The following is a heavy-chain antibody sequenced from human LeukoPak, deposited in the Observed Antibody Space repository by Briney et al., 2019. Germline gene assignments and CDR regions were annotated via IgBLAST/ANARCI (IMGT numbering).Heavy chain of an antibody. CDR1: GGSISSYY. CDR2: IYYSGST. V-gene: IGHV4-59*01. CDR3: ARARDGDSFLDY. Sequence: PSETLSLTCTASGGSISSYYWSWIRQPPGKGLEWIGYIYYSGSTNYNPSLKSRVTISVDTSKNQFSLKLSSVTAADTAVYYCARARDGDSFLDYWGQGTLVTVSS. D-gene: IGHD4-17*01. J-gene: IGHJ4*02.